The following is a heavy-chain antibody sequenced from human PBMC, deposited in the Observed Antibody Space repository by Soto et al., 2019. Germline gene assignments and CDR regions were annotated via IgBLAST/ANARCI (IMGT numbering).Heavy chain of an antibody. CDR2: INHVGGT. Sequence: SETLSLTCAVYGGFLSESYWTCIRQPPGKGLEWIGEINHVGGTNYNPSLKSRVTMSVDTSQNQFSMRLISVTAADTATYFCVRIRYQLPSSVLWLDPWGQGTPVTVSS. CDR1: GGFLSESY. V-gene: IGHV4-34*01. J-gene: IGHJ5*02. CDR3: VRIRYQLPSSVLWLDP. D-gene: IGHD3-16*01.